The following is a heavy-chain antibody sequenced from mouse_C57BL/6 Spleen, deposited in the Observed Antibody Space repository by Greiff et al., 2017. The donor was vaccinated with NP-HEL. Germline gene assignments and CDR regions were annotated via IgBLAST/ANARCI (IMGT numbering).Heavy chain of an antibody. D-gene: IGHD1-1*01. Sequence: EVQVVESGGGLVKPGGSLKLSCAASGFTFSSYAMSWVRQTPEKRLEWVATISDGGSYTYYPDNVKGRFTISRDNAKNNLYLQMSHLKSEDTAMYYCARDRDYGSSHYFDYWGQGTTLTVSS. CDR3: ARDRDYGSSHYFDY. CDR1: GFTFSSYA. CDR2: ISDGGSYT. J-gene: IGHJ2*01. V-gene: IGHV5-4*01.